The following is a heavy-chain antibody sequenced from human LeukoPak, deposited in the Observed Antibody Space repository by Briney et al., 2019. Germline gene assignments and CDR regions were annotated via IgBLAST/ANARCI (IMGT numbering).Heavy chain of an antibody. CDR3: ARGVHDYDFWSGYSGYYYYGMDV. V-gene: IGHV3-74*01. D-gene: IGHD3-3*01. J-gene: IGHJ6*02. Sequence: GGSLRLSCAASGFTFSSYWMHWVRQAPGKGLVWVSRINSDGSSTSYADSVKGRFTISRDNAKNTLYLQMNSLKAEDTAVYYCARGVHDYDFWSGYSGYYYYGMDVWGQGTMVTVSS. CDR1: GFTFSSYW. CDR2: INSDGSST.